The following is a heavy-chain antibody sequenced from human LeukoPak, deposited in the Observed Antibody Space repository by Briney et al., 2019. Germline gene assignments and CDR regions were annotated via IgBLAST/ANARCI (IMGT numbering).Heavy chain of an antibody. Sequence: SETLSLTCTVSGGSISSGDYYWSWIRQPPGKGLEWIGYIYYSGSTYYNPSLKSRVTISVDTSKNQFSLKLSSVTAADTAVYYCVRVSYYGSGSYYICFDPWGQGTLVTVSS. CDR1: GGSISSGDYY. CDR2: IYYSGST. J-gene: IGHJ5*02. D-gene: IGHD3-10*01. CDR3: VRVSYYGSGSYYICFDP. V-gene: IGHV4-30-4*01.